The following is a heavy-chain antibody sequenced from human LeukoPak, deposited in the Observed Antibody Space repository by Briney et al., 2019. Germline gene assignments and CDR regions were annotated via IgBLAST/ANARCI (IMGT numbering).Heavy chain of an antibody. J-gene: IGHJ6*02. D-gene: IGHD3-3*01. Sequence: ASVMVSCKASGGTFSSYAISWVRQAPGQGLEWMGGIIPIFGTANYAQKFQGRVTITADESTSTAYMELSSLRSEDTAVYYCARERAVLRFLEWLLIAGMDVWGQGTTVTVSS. CDR1: GGTFSSYA. CDR3: ARERAVLRFLEWLLIAGMDV. CDR2: IIPIFGTA. V-gene: IGHV1-69*13.